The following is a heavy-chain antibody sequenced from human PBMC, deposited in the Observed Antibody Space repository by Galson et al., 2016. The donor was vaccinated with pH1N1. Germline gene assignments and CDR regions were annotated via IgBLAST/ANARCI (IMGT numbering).Heavy chain of an antibody. D-gene: IGHD6-19*01. CDR3: AKGGQWLVDGVNY. V-gene: IGHV3-7*01. J-gene: IGHJ4*02. CDR2: IKQDGSGK. Sequence: SLRLSCAAFGFPLDNYWMSWVRQAPGKGLEWVANIKQDGSGKYYAASMEGRFTISRDNARNSLHLQINSLRAEDTAVYYCAKGGQWLVDGVNYWGQGTLGTVSS. CDR1: GFPLDNYW.